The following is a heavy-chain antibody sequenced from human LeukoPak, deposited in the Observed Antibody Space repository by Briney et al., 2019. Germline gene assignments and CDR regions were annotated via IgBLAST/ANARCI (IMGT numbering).Heavy chain of an antibody. J-gene: IGHJ4*02. CDR1: GFTLSSYW. D-gene: IGHD3-16*02. CDR2: MKQDGSEK. V-gene: IGHV3-7*01. Sequence: GGSLRLSCAASGFTLSSYWMSWVRQAPGKGLEWVANMKQDGSEKAYVDSVKGRFTISRDNAKNSLYLQMNSLRVEDTAVYYCARGLFGGVIVAFDYWGQGTLVTVSS. CDR3: ARGLFGGVIVAFDY.